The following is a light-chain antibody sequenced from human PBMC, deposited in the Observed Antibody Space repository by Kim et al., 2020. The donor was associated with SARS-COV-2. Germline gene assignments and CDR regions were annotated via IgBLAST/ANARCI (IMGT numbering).Light chain of an antibody. CDR3: FSAADNKGV. CDR2: KDS. V-gene: IGLV3-27*01. CDR1: VLAKKY. J-gene: IGLJ1*01. Sequence: SVSPGQTARITCSGDVLAKKYARWFQQKPGQAPGLVIYKDSKRPSGIPGRFSGSSSGTTVALTISGAQVEDEADYYCFSAADNKGVFGTGTKVTVL.